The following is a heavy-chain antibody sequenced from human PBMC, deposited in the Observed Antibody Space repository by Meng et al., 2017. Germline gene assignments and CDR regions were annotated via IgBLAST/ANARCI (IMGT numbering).Heavy chain of an antibody. V-gene: IGHV3-48*03. D-gene: IGHD3-22*01. CDR2: ISSSGSTI. CDR1: GFTFSSYE. J-gene: IGHJ4*02. CDR3: AREINSYYYDSSGYYVPL. Sequence: GESLKISCAASGFTFSSYEMNWVRQAPGKGLEWVSYISSSGSTIYYADSVKGRFTISRDNAKNSLYLQMNSLRAEDTAVYYCAREINSYYYDSSGYYVPLWGQGTLVTVSS.